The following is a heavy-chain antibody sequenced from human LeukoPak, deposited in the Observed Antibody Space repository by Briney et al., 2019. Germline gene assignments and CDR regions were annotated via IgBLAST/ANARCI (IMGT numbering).Heavy chain of an antibody. D-gene: IGHD3-9*01. CDR1: GFTFDDYA. Sequence: PGRSLRLSCAASGFTFDDYAMHWVRQPPGKGLEWVSGISWNSGTIGYADSVKGRFTISRDNAKNSLYLQMNSLRAEDTALYYCAKDLDYGILTPAFDIWGQGTMVTVSS. CDR2: ISWNSGTI. CDR3: AKDLDYGILTPAFDI. J-gene: IGHJ3*02. V-gene: IGHV3-9*01.